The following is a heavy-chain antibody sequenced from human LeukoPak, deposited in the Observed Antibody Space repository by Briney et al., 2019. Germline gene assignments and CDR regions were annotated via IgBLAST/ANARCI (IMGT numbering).Heavy chain of an antibody. CDR3: ARGRVPGY. Sequence: SETLSLTCSVSGGSMSGYYWSWNRQPPGKGLEWIGSIHYNGGTDYNPSLKTRVTISLDTSRSQFSLKLSSVTAADTAVYYCARGRVPGYWGQGALVTVSS. CDR2: IHYNGGT. CDR1: GGSMSGYY. J-gene: IGHJ4*02. V-gene: IGHV4-59*01. D-gene: IGHD3-9*01.